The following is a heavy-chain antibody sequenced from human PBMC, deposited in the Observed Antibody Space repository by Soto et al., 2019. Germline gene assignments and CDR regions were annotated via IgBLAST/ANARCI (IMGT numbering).Heavy chain of an antibody. CDR1: GDSVSSSDFY. CDR2: VYSTGTT. CDR3: ARVGKVVAHKDGKSAYFYAMDV. Sequence: PSETLSLTCAVSGDSVSSSDFYWTWIRQPPGKPLEWIGYVYSTGTTNYSPSLKSRVDTSVDTPENQSSPKVRSVTAADAVVYFCARVGKVVAHKDGKSAYFYAMDVWGPGTTVTVS. J-gene: IGHJ6*02. D-gene: IGHD2-15*01. V-gene: IGHV4-61*08.